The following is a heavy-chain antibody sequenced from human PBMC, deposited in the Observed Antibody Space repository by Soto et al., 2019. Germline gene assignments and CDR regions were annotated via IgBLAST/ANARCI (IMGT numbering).Heavy chain of an antibody. Sequence: SETLSLTCTVSGGSIGTYYRRWIRQPPGKGPEWIGYIYYRGNTDYNPSLKSRVTISVDTSKNQFSLKLSSVTAADTAVYYCARACYDILTGYYPAPNWFDPWGQGTLVTVS. V-gene: IGHV4-59*08. CDR1: GGSIGTYY. CDR2: IYYRGNT. CDR3: ARACYDILTGYYPAPNWFDP. D-gene: IGHD3-9*01. J-gene: IGHJ5*02.